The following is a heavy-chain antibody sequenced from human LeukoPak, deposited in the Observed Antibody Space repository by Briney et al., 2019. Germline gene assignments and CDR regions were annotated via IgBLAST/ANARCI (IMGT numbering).Heavy chain of an antibody. Sequence: GGSLRLSCAASGFTFSSYGMHWVRQAPGKGLEWVAVIWYDGSNKYYADSVKGRFTISRDSSKNTLYLEMNSLRAEDTAIYYCARSALLTADPFDYWGQGTLVTVSS. CDR3: ARSALLTADPFDY. J-gene: IGHJ4*02. V-gene: IGHV3-33*01. CDR1: GFTFSSYG. D-gene: IGHD2-2*01. CDR2: IWYDGSNK.